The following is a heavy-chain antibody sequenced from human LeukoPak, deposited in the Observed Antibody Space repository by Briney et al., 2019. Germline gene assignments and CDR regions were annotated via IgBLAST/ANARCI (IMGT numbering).Heavy chain of an antibody. CDR2: MYYRGTT. V-gene: IGHV4-39*02. Sequence: SETLSLTCSVSGGSISSSSYHWGWIRQSPGKGLQWIGSMYYRGTTYENSSLKSRLTLSIDTSNNQFSLKLTSVTAADTAVYFCAREYSRSVVAGSRPDLWGQGLLVTVSS. CDR3: AREYSRSVVAGSRPDL. D-gene: IGHD2-21*01. J-gene: IGHJ4*02. CDR1: GGSISSSSYH.